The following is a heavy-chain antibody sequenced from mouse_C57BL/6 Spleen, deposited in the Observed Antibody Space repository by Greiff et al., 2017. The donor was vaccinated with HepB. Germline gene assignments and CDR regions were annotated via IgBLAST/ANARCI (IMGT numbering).Heavy chain of an antibody. V-gene: IGHV1-26*01. Sequence: VQLQQSGPELVKPGASVKISCKASGYTFTDYYMNWVKQSHGKSLEWIGDINPNNGGTSYNQKFKGKATLTVDKSSSTAYMELRSLTSEDSAVYYCARSLYGSTPYYFDYWGQGTTLTVSS. J-gene: IGHJ2*01. CDR2: INPNNGGT. CDR1: GYTFTDYY. CDR3: ARSLYGSTPYYFDY. D-gene: IGHD1-1*01.